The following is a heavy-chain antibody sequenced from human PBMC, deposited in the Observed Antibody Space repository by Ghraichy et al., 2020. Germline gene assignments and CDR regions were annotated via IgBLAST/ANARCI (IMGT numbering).Heavy chain of an antibody. CDR2: INSDGGST. D-gene: IGHD4-17*01. CDR1: GFTFRNYA. J-gene: IGHJ4*02. CDR3: ARDNDYDMDGPFEY. V-gene: IGHV3-64*02. Sequence: GGSLRLSCAASGFTFRNYAMHWVRQAPGKGLEYISSINSDGGSTFYADSVRGRFTISRDDSKKTVYLQMGSLRAEDMAVYYCARDNDYDMDGPFEYWGQGALVTVSS.